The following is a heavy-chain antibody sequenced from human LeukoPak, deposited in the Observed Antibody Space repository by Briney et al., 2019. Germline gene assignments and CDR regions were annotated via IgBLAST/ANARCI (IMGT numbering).Heavy chain of an antibody. CDR1: GFTFSSYE. J-gene: IGHJ4*02. V-gene: IGHV3-48*03. D-gene: IGHD6-13*01. Sequence: GGSLRLSCAASGFTFSSYEMNWVRQAPGKGLEWVSYINSSGSTIYYADSVKGRFTISRDNAKNSLYLQMNSLRAEDTAVYYCARVGAAADVDYWGQGTLVTVSS. CDR2: INSSGSTI. CDR3: ARVGAAADVDY.